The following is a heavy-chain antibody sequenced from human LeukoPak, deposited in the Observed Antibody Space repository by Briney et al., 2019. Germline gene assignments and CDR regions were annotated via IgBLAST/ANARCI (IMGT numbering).Heavy chain of an antibody. D-gene: IGHD2-2*01. Sequence: ASVTVSCKAYGYSFTTYGITWVRQAPGQGLEWMGWISAFNGNTNYAQKLQGRVTMTTDTSTSTAYMEQRNLTSDAAAVYYCARDFCSSTSCYFDSWGQGTLVTVSP. J-gene: IGHJ4*02. V-gene: IGHV1-18*01. CDR3: ARDFCSSTSCYFDS. CDR2: ISAFNGNT. CDR1: GYSFTTYG.